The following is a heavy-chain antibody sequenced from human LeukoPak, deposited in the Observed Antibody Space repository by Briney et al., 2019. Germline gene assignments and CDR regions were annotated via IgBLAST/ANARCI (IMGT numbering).Heavy chain of an antibody. J-gene: IGHJ6*03. CDR3: ARLSGYYTGRWSSRYYYYYMDV. Sequence: SETLSLTCAVYGGSFSGYCWSWIRQPPGKGLEWIGEINHSGSTNYNPSLKSRVTISVDTSKNQFSLKLSSVTAADTAVYYCARLSGYYTGRWSSRYYYYYMDVWGKGTTVTVSS. V-gene: IGHV4-34*01. D-gene: IGHD3-3*01. CDR1: GGSFSGYC. CDR2: INHSGST.